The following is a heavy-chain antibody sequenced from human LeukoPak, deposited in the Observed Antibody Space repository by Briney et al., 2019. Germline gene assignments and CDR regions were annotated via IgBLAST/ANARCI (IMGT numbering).Heavy chain of an antibody. Sequence: PSGTLSLTCAVSGGSISSSNWWSWVRQPPGKGLEWIGEIYHSGSTNYNPSLKSRVTISVDKSKNRFSLKLSSVTAADTAVYYCAKYCSGGSCYSNDAFDIWGQGTMVTVSS. CDR2: IYHSGST. CDR1: GGSISSSNW. D-gene: IGHD2-15*01. J-gene: IGHJ3*02. CDR3: AKYCSGGSCYSNDAFDI. V-gene: IGHV4-4*02.